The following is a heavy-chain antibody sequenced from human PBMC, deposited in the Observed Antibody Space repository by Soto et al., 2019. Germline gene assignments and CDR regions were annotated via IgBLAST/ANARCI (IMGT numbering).Heavy chain of an antibody. CDR3: VRQGIGVLHGLVDV. J-gene: IGHJ6*02. CDR1: GGSISSYN. Sequence: SETLSLTCTVSGGSISSYNLAWIRQPPGKGLEWIGYFRSGGGTSYNPSLKSRVAISADTSMKQFSLRLSSVTAADTAVYYCVRQGIGVLHGLVDVWGQGTTLTVSS. V-gene: IGHV4-59*08. D-gene: IGHD3-10*01. CDR2: FRSGGGT.